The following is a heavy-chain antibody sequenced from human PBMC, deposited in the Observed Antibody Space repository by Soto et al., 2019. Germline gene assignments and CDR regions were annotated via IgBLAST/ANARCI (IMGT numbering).Heavy chain of an antibody. CDR2: ISYDGSNK. D-gene: IGHD3-10*01. V-gene: IGHV3-30-3*01. CDR1: GFTFSSYA. J-gene: IGHJ4*02. CDR3: AGGGGLLWFGESSDY. Sequence: QVQLVESGGGVVQPGRSLRLSCAASGFTFSSYAMHWVRQAPGKGLEWVAVISYDGSNKYYADSVKGRFTISRENSKKPLYLQMDTLGAEDTAGYYCAGGGGLLWFGESSDYWGQGTLVTVSS.